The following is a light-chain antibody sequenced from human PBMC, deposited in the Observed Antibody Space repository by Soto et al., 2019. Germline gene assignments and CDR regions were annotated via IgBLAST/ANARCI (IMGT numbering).Light chain of an antibody. CDR3: QHYGSSPFS. V-gene: IGKV3-20*01. CDR1: QSVYSSH. CDR2: GAS. J-gene: IGKJ3*01. Sequence: EIVLTQSPGTLSLSPGERATLSCRASQSVYSSHLAWYQQQPGQAPRLLIYGASSRATGIPDRFSGSGSGTDFTLTISRLEPEDSAVYYCQHYGSSPFSFGPGTKVEIK.